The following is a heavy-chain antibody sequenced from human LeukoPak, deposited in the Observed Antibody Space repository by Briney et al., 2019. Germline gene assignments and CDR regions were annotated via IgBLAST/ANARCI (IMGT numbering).Heavy chain of an antibody. Sequence: PGGSLRLSCAASGFTFSSYWMHWVRQAPGKGLVGVSHINSDGSGTTYADSVKGRFTISRDNAKNTLYLQMNSLRADDTAVYFCARRVVAALYDYWGQGTLVTVSS. J-gene: IGHJ4*02. CDR2: INSDGSGT. CDR3: ARRVVAALYDY. CDR1: GFTFSSYW. V-gene: IGHV3-74*01. D-gene: IGHD2-15*01.